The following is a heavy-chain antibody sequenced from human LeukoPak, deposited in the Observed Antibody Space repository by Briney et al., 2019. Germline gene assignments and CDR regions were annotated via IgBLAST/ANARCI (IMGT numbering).Heavy chain of an antibody. Sequence: PGGSLRLSCAASGFTFSSYGMHWVRQAPGKGLEWVAFIRYDGSNKYYADSVKGRFTISRDNAKNTLYVQMNSLRAEDTAVYYCARGGYYYGSGTYYSLDYWGQGTLVTVSS. D-gene: IGHD3-10*01. J-gene: IGHJ4*02. V-gene: IGHV3-30*02. CDR1: GFTFSSYG. CDR2: IRYDGSNK. CDR3: ARGGYYYGSGTYYSLDY.